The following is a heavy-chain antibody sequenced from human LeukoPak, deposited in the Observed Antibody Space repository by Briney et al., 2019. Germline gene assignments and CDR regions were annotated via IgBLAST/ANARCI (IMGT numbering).Heavy chain of an antibody. CDR2: IWYDGSNK. J-gene: IGHJ4*02. V-gene: IGHV3-33*01. CDR3: ARKECGGSCYSLVDY. D-gene: IGHD2-15*01. CDR1: GFPFSSYA. Sequence: PGGSLRLSCAASGFPFSSYAMHWVRQAPGKGLEWVAVIWYDGSNKYYADSVKGRFTISRDNSKNTLYLQMNSLRAEDTAVYYCARKECGGSCYSLVDYWGQGTLVTVSS.